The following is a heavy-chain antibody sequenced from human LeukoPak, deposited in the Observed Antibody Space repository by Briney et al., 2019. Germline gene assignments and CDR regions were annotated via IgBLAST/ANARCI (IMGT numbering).Heavy chain of an antibody. CDR2: IYPGDSDT. Sequence: GESLKISCKGSGYRFTTYWIGWVRQMPGKGLEWMGIIYPGDSDTRYSPSFQGQVTFSADKSIRTAYLQWSSLKASDTAMYYCAREFSGRAGTFDYWGQGTLVTVSS. CDR3: AREFSGRAGTFDY. D-gene: IGHD6-19*01. J-gene: IGHJ4*02. CDR1: GYRFTTYW. V-gene: IGHV5-51*01.